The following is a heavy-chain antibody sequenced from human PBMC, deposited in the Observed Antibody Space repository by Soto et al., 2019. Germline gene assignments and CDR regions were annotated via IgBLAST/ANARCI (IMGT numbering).Heavy chain of an antibody. CDR2: INHSGST. V-gene: IGHV4-34*01. CDR3: ARGYCSSTSCYYYYMDV. Sequence: PSETLSLTCAVYGGSFSGYYWSWIRQPPGKGLEWIGEINHSGSTNYNPSLKSRVTISVDTSKNQFSLKLSSVTAADTAVYYCARGYCSSTSCYYYYMDVWGKGTTVTVS. J-gene: IGHJ6*03. D-gene: IGHD2-2*01. CDR1: GGSFSGYY.